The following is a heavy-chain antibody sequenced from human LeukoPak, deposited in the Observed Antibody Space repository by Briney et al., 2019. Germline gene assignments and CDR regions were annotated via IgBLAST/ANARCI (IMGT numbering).Heavy chain of an antibody. CDR1: GYSFTSYW. CDR2: IYPGDSDT. Sequence: GESLKISCKGSGYSFTSYWIGWVRQMPGKGLEWMGIIYPGDSDTRYSPSFQGQVTISADKSISTAYLQWSSLKASDTAIYYCARQPDHSYGSGCFNSWGQGTLVTVSS. V-gene: IGHV5-51*01. CDR3: ARQPDHSYGSGCFNS. D-gene: IGHD3-10*01. J-gene: IGHJ5*02.